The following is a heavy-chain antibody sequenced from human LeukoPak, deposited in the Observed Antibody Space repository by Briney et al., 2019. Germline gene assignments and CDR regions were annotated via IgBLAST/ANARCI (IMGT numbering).Heavy chain of an antibody. V-gene: IGHV1-46*01. D-gene: IGHD2-21*02. CDR2: INPSGGST. CDR1: GYRLRNHG. Sequence: ASVKVSCKASGYRLRNHGISWVRQAPGQGLEWMGIINPSGGSTSYAQKFQGRVTMTRDTSTSTVYMELSSLRSEDTAVYYCARESYCGGDCYGPFDYWGQGTLVTVSS. J-gene: IGHJ4*02. CDR3: ARESYCGGDCYGPFDY.